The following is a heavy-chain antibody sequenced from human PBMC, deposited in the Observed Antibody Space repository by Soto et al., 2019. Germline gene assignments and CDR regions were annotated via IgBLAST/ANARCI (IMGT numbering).Heavy chain of an antibody. CDR3: ARDTGETLFDY. J-gene: IGHJ4*02. Sequence: PSETLSLTCTVSGGYISSYYWSWIRQPPGKGLEWIGYIYYSGSTNYNPSLKSRVTISVDTSKNQFSLKLSSVTAADTAVYYCARDTGETLFDYWGQGTLVTVSS. D-gene: IGHD7-27*01. CDR2: IYYSGST. CDR1: GGYISSYY. V-gene: IGHV4-59*01.